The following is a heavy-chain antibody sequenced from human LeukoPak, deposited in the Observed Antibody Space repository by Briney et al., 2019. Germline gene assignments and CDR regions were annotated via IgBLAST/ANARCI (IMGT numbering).Heavy chain of an antibody. D-gene: IGHD2/OR15-2a*01. CDR2: IYTSGST. CDR3: AXXXXTTSXYYYMDV. J-gene: IGHJ6*03. V-gene: IGHV4-4*07. CDR1: GGSISSYY. Sequence: PSETLSLTCTVSGGSISSYYWSWIRQPAGKGLEWIGRIYTSGSTNYNPSLKSRVTMSVDTSKNQFSLKLRPVTAAATAVYYCAXXXXTTSXYYYMDVWGKGTTVTVS.